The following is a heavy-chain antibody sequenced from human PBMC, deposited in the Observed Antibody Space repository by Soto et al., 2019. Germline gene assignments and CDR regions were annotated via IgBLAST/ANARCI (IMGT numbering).Heavy chain of an antibody. CDR2: IYYSGST. Sequence: QVQLQESGPGLVKPSQTLSLTCTVSGGSISSGGYYWSWIRQHPVKGLQWIGYIYYSGSTYYNPSLKGRVTKSVDTSKIQFSPKLSSVTAADTAVYYCARVALDGGFSGTGIVDPWGQGTMVTVSS. V-gene: IGHV4-31*03. J-gene: IGHJ5*02. CDR1: GGSISSGGYY. CDR3: ARVALDGGFSGTGIVDP. D-gene: IGHD3-10*01.